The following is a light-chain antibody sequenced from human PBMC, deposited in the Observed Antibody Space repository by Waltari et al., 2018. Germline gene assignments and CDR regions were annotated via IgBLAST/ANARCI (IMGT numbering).Light chain of an antibody. CDR3: CSYAGSSTWV. Sequence: QSALTQPASVSGSPGQSLTLSCTGTSSDVGRYNLVTWYRQLPGTAPKLMIYEGSKRPSGVSNRFSGSKSGNTASLTISGLQAEDEADYYCCSYAGSSTWVFGGGTKLTVL. CDR2: EGS. J-gene: IGLJ3*02. CDR1: SSDVGRYNL. V-gene: IGLV2-23*01.